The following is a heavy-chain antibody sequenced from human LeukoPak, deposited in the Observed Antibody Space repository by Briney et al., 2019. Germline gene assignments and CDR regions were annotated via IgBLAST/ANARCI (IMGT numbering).Heavy chain of an antibody. CDR2: ISSGGSTV. V-gene: IGHV3-11*01. J-gene: IGHJ4*02. CDR3: ARYCTFRACSGTKYDS. Sequence: PGGSLRLSCAASGFTFSDYYMNWIRQAPGKGLEYVSYISSGGSTVYYADSVKGRFTISRDNAKNSLYLQMHSLTAEDTALYYCARYCTFRACSGTKYDSWGPGTLVTVSS. CDR1: GFTFSDYY. D-gene: IGHD2-8*01.